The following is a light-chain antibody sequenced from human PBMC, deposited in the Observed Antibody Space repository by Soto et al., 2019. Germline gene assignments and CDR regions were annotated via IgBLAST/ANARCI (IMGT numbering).Light chain of an antibody. Sequence: LTQPASVSGSPGQSIAISCIGVRTDGDGHDYVSWYQQHPGQAPQLIIYDVYNRPSGVSDRSSGSKSGNTASLVISGLQAEDEADYFCTSYTASSPFYVFGAGTKVTVL. V-gene: IGLV2-14*03. CDR3: TSYTASSPFYV. J-gene: IGLJ1*01. CDR2: DVY. CDR1: RTDGDGHDY.